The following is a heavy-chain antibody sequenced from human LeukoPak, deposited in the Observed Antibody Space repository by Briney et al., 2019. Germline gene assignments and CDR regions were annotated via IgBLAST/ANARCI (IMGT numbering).Heavy chain of an antibody. V-gene: IGHV3-64*01. Sequence: GSLRLSCAASGFTFSSYAMHWVRQAPGKGLEYVSAISSNGGSTYYANSVKGRFTISRDNSKNTLYLQMGSLRAEDMAVYYCARSPGEVVNPEYAFDIWGQGTMVTVSS. J-gene: IGHJ3*02. CDR3: ARSPGEVVNPEYAFDI. CDR2: ISSNGGST. CDR1: GFTFSSYA. D-gene: IGHD3-10*01.